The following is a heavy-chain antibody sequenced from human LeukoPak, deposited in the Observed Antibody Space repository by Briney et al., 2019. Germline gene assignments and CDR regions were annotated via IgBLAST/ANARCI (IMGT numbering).Heavy chain of an antibody. V-gene: IGHV1-24*01. CDR2: FDPEDGET. CDR3: ANGPSGWGSYSNFDY. CDR1: GGTFSSYA. J-gene: IGHJ4*02. Sequence: ASVKVSCKASGGTFSSYAISWVRQAPGQGLEWMGGFDPEDGETIYAQKFQGRVTMTEDTSTDTAYMELSSLRSEDTAVYYCANGPSGWGSYSNFDYWGQGTLVTVSS. D-gene: IGHD3-10*01.